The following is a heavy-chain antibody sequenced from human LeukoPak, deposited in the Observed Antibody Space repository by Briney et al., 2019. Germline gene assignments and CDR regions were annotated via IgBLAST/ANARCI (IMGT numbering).Heavy chain of an antibody. CDR3: ARETGPYHDY. CDR2: ISISGSTI. Sequence: RGSPRLSCADSGFTFSDYYMSWVRQAPGDGLEWVSYISISGSTIYYADSVKGRFTISRDNAKNSLHLQMNSLRAEDMAVYYGARETGPYHDYWGQGTLVSVSS. D-gene: IGHD3-9*01. V-gene: IGHV3-11*04. J-gene: IGHJ4*02. CDR1: GFTFSDYY.